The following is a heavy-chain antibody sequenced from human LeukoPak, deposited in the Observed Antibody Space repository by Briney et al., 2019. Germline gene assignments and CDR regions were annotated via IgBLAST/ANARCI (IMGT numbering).Heavy chain of an antibody. V-gene: IGHV4-59*01. Sequence: PSETLSLTCVVSGGSISPYYWSWIRQSPGKGLEWIGYIDPSGSASYNPSLKSRVTIFVDTSKNLCSLILTSVSASDTAIYYCARDHWLFSSKTWYYYGMDVWGQGTTVTVSS. D-gene: IGHD3-9*01. J-gene: IGHJ6*02. CDR3: ARDHWLFSSKTWYYYGMDV. CDR2: IDPSGSA. CDR1: GGSISPYY.